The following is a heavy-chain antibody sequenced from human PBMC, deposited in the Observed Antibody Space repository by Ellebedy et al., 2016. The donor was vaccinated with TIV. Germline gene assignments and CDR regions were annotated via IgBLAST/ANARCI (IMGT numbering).Heavy chain of an antibody. CDR1: GGSISSYY. V-gene: IGHV4-59*01. J-gene: IGHJ5*02. Sequence: SETLSLTXTVSGGSISSYYWSWIRQPPGKGLEWIGYIYYSGSTNYNPSLKSRVTISVDTSKNQFSLKLSSVTAADTAVYYCAREVAGWFDPWGQGTLVTVSS. CDR3: AREVAGWFDP. CDR2: IYYSGST.